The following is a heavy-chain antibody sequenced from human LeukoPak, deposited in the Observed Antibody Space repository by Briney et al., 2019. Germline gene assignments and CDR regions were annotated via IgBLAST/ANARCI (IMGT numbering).Heavy chain of an antibody. CDR2: IYYSGST. V-gene: IGHV4-59*01. D-gene: IGHD1-26*01. Sequence: SETLSLTCTVSGGSIGNYYWSWIRQPPGKGLEWIGYIYYSGSTNYNPSLKSRVTISVDRSKNQFSLKLSSVTAADTAVYYCARGYSGSLHYFDYWGQGTLVTVSS. CDR1: GGSIGNYY. CDR3: ARGYSGSLHYFDY. J-gene: IGHJ4*02.